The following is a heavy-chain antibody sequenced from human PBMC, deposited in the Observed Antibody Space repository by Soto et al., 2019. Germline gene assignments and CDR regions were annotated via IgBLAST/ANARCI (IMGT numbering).Heavy chain of an antibody. CDR1: GFTFSSYG. Sequence: QVQLVESGGGVVQPGRSLRLSCAASGFTFSSYGMHWVRQAPGKGLEWVAVIWYDGSIKYYADSVKGRFTISRDNSKITLYLQMNSLRAEDTAVYYCARGQKIQLCLLATDAFDIWGQGTMVTVSS. V-gene: IGHV3-33*01. J-gene: IGHJ3*02. D-gene: IGHD5-18*01. CDR2: IWYDGSIK. CDR3: ARGQKIQLCLLATDAFDI.